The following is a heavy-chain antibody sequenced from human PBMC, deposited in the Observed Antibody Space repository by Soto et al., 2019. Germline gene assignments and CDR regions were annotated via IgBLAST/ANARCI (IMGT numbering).Heavy chain of an antibody. Sequence: GGSLRLSCAASGFTFSSYGMHWVRQAPGKGLEWVAVISYDGSNKYYADSVKGRFTISRDNSKNTLYLQMNSLRAEDTAVYYCAKDVTTYYYGMDVWGQGTTVTVSS. CDR2: ISYDGSNK. CDR3: AKDVTTYYYGMDV. D-gene: IGHD4-4*01. CDR1: GFTFSSYG. J-gene: IGHJ6*02. V-gene: IGHV3-30*18.